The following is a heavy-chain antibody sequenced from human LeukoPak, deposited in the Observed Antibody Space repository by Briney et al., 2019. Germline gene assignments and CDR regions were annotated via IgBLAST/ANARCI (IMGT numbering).Heavy chain of an antibody. CDR3: AKGYHYDSLENSFDY. D-gene: IGHD3-3*01. J-gene: IGHJ4*02. V-gene: IGHV3-30*04. CDR1: GFTFSSYA. Sequence: GGSLRLSCAASGFTFSSYAMHWVRQAPGKGLEWVAVISYDGSNKYYADSVKGRFTISRDNSKNTLYLQMNSLRAEDTAVYYCAKGYHYDSLENSFDYWGQGTLVTVSS. CDR2: ISYDGSNK.